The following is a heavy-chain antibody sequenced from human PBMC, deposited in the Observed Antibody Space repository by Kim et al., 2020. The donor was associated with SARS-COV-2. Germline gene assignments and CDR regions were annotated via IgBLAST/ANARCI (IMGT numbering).Heavy chain of an antibody. V-gene: IGHV3-9*01. Sequence: GGSLRLSCAASGFTFDDYAMHWVRQAPGKGLEWVSGISWNSGSIGYADSVKGRFTISRDNAKNSLYLQMNSLRAEDTALYYCAPEPTNSYGPLLMTDWGPESLVTVSS. D-gene: IGHD5-18*01. J-gene: IGHJ4*02. CDR3: APEPTNSYGPLLMTD. CDR1: GFTFDDYA. CDR2: ISWNSGSI.